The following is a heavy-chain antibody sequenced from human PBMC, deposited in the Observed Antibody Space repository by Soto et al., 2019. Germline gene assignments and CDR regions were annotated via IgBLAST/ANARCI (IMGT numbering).Heavy chain of an antibody. CDR3: AKDLTRQLAYWLDP. CDR2: INAHSGGT. D-gene: IGHD1-1*01. Sequence: ASVKVSCKASGFSFTGYYIHWLRQAPGQGLEWMGWINAHSGGTEYAQKFQGRVTLTRDTSIATAYLTLTSLASDDTALYYCAKDLTRQLAYWLDPWGQGTQVTVSS. J-gene: IGHJ5*02. V-gene: IGHV1-2*02. CDR1: GFSFTGYY.